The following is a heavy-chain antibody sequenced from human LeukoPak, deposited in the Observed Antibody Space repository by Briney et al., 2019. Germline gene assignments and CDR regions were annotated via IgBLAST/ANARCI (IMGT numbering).Heavy chain of an antibody. Sequence: SETLSLTCVVSGGSITNNNWWSWVRQPPGKGLEWIGEIYHSGSTNYNPSLKSRVTISADTSKNQFSLKLSSVTAADTAVYYCARATYYYDSSGYRYIHGMDVWGQGTTVTVSS. CDR2: IYHSGST. CDR3: ARATYYYDSSGYRYIHGMDV. J-gene: IGHJ6*02. CDR1: GGSITNNNW. D-gene: IGHD3-22*01. V-gene: IGHV4-4*02.